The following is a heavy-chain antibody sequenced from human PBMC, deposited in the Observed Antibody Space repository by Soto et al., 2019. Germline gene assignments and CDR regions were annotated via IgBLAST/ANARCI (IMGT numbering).Heavy chain of an antibody. Sequence: QVQLVQSGAEVKKPGASVKVSCKASGYTFTSYGISWVRQAPGQGLGWMGWISAYNGNTNYAQNLQGRVTMTTDTSTGTDCMELRSLRSADSAVYYCARDLAVGLVAYWGQGTLVTVSS. CDR2: ISAYNGNT. D-gene: IGHD6-19*01. J-gene: IGHJ4*02. CDR3: ARDLAVGLVAY. CDR1: GYTFTSYG. V-gene: IGHV1-18*01.